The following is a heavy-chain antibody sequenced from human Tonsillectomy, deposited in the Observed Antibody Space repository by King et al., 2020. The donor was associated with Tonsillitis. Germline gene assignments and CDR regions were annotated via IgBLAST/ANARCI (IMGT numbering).Heavy chain of an antibody. CDR2: INPNSGGT. V-gene: IGHV1-2*02. CDR3: ARDVRPGNNDFDI. J-gene: IGHJ3*02. Sequence: MQLVQSGAEVKKPGASVKVSCKASGYTFTGYYMHWVRQAPGQGLEWMGWINPNSGGTNYAQKFQGRVTMTRDTSISTAYMALSRLRSDDTAVYYCARDVRPGNNDFDIWGQGTMVTVSS. D-gene: IGHD1/OR15-1a*01. CDR1: GYTFTGYY.